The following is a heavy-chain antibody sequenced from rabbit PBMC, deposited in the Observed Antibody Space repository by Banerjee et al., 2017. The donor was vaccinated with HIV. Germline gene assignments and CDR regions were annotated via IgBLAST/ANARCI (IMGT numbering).Heavy chain of an antibody. D-gene: IGHD4-2*01. J-gene: IGHJ4*01. V-gene: IGHV1S45*01. Sequence: QQQLEESGGGLVKPGGTLTLTCKASGIDFSSYYRMCWVRQAPGRGLELIACIYAGGSGNTYYANWAKGRFTISKTSSTTVTLQMTSLTAADTATYFCARGMPANLWGQGTLVTVS. CDR1: GIDFSSYYR. CDR3: ARGMPANL. CDR2: IYAGGSGNT.